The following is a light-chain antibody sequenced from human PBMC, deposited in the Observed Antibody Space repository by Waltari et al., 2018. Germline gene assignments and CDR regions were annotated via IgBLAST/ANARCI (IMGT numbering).Light chain of an antibody. CDR3: QQYGSSPRT. V-gene: IGKV3-20*01. CDR2: HTS. Sequence: TQSPGTLSLSPGERATLSCRASQSVSSSYLAWYQQKPGQAPRLLISHTSSRATGIPDRFSGSGSGTDFTLTISRLEPEDFAVYYCQQYGSSPRTFGQGTKVEIK. CDR1: QSVSSSY. J-gene: IGKJ1*01.